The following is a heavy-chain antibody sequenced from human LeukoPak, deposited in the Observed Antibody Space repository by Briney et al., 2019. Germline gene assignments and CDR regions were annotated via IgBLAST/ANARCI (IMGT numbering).Heavy chain of an antibody. CDR3: ARRLAEEPVDY. CDR1: GYGFTSYW. Sequence: GESLKISCKGSGYGFTSYWIGWARQMPGKGLGWMGIIYPGDSDTRYSPSFQGPVTISANTSISTAYLQWSSLKASDPAMYYCARRLAEEPVDYWGQGTLVTVSS. J-gene: IGHJ4*02. V-gene: IGHV5-51*01. D-gene: IGHD1-14*01. CDR2: IYPGDSDT.